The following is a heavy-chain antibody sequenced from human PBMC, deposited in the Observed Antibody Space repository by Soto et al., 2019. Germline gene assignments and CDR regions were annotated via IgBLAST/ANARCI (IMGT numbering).Heavy chain of an antibody. Sequence: SDTLSVTSTVSAGSTSRYCWIWIRHPLGKRLEWIGYIYYSGSTNYNPSLKSRVTISVDTSKNQFSLKLSSVTAADTAVYYCASSRIPIAYCGSDCRRLVNWFDPWGQGTLVTVS. D-gene: IGHD2-21*02. CDR2: IYYSGST. CDR3: ASSRIPIAYCGSDCRRLVNWFDP. CDR1: AGSTSRYC. J-gene: IGHJ5*02. V-gene: IGHV4-59*01.